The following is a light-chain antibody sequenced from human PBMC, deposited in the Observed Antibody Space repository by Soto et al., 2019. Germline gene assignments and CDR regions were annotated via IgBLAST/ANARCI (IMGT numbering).Light chain of an antibody. CDR3: QQSYSTPRT. CDR1: QSITTY. J-gene: IGKJ2*01. CDR2: AAS. Sequence: DIQMTQSPSSLSASVGDRVTISCRASQSITTYLNWYQQKPGKAPTLLIYAASSLQSGVPSRFSGSGSGTEFTLTISSLQPEDFATYYCQQSYSTPRTFGQGTKLEIK. V-gene: IGKV1-39*01.